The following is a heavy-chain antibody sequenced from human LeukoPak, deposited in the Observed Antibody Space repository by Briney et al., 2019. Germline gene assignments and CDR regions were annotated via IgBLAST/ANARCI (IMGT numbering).Heavy chain of an antibody. Sequence: PGGSLRLSCAASGFTFNSYAMSWVRQAPGKGLEWVSYISSSGSTIYYADSVKGRFTISRDNAKNSLYLQMNSLRAEDTAVYYCARVIPGDSDLDYWGQGTLVTVSS. D-gene: IGHD2-21*02. CDR2: ISSSGSTI. CDR3: ARVIPGDSDLDY. CDR1: GFTFNSYA. V-gene: IGHV3-48*03. J-gene: IGHJ4*02.